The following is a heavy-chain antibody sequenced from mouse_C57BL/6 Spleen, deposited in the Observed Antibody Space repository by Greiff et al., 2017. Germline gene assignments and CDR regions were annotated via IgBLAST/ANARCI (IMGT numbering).Heavy chain of an antibody. Sequence: EVQLVESGPGLEKPSQSLSLTCSVTGYSITSGYYWNWIRQFPGNKLEWMGYISYDGSNNYNPSLKNRISITRDTSKNQFFLKLNSVTTEDTATYYCARAGTRTAWFAYGGQGTLVTVSA. D-gene: IGHD4-1*01. V-gene: IGHV3-6*01. CDR3: ARAGTRTAWFAY. CDR2: ISYDGSN. CDR1: GYSITSGYY. J-gene: IGHJ3*01.